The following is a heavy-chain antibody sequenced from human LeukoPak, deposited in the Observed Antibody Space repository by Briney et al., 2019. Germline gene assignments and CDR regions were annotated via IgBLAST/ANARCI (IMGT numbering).Heavy chain of an antibody. V-gene: IGHV4-4*07. Sequence: PSETLSLTCTVSGGSISSYYWSWIRQPAGKGLEWIGRFYISGSTNYNPSLKSRVTMSIHTSKNQFSLKLRSVTAADTAVYFCARSLYGDWINYFDPWGQGTLVTVSS. D-gene: IGHD4-17*01. CDR1: GGSISSYY. CDR3: ARSLYGDWINYFDP. CDR2: FYISGST. J-gene: IGHJ5*02.